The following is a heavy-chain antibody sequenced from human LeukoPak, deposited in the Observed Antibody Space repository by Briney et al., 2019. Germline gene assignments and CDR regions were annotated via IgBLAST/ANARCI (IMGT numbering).Heavy chain of an antibody. J-gene: IGHJ4*02. V-gene: IGHV1-24*01. CDR1: GYTLTELS. CDR3: ATVHTAGYYFDY. Sequence: ASVKVSCKVSGYTLTELSMHWVRQAPGKGLEWMGGFDPEDGETIYARKFQGRVTMTEDTSTDTAYMELSSLRSEDTAVYYCATVHTAGYYFDYWGQGTLVTVSS. CDR2: FDPEDGET. D-gene: IGHD1-14*01.